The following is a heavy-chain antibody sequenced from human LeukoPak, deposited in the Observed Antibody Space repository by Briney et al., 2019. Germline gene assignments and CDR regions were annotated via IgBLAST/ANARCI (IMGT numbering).Heavy chain of an antibody. CDR1: GGTFSSYA. CDR2: IIPIFGTA. V-gene: IGHV1-69*05. Sequence: ASVKASCKASGGTFSSYAISWVRQAPGQGLEWMGGIIPIFGTANYAQKFQGRVTITTDESTSTAYMELSSLRSEDTAVYYCARSGDYYYFDYWGQGTLVTVSS. J-gene: IGHJ4*02. CDR3: ARSGDYYYFDY. D-gene: IGHD2-21*02.